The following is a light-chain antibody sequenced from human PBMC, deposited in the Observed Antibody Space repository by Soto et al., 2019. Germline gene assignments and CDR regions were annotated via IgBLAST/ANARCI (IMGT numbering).Light chain of an antibody. J-gene: IGLJ3*02. CDR3: PSYDTSLRGVG. CDR1: SSNIGAGYD. V-gene: IGLV1-40*01. Sequence: QSVLTQPPSVSGAPGQRVTIPCTGSSSNIGAGYDVHWYQQLPGAAPKLLNYGNNNRPSGVPDRFSASKSGTSASLAITGPPAEDGGDYSFPSYDTSLRGVGFGGGNQLTVL. CDR2: GNN.